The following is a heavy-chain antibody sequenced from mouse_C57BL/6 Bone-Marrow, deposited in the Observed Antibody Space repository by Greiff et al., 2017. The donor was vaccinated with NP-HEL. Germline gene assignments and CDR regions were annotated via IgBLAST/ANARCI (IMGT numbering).Heavy chain of an antibody. CDR1: GYSITSGYY. D-gene: IGHD2-4*01. V-gene: IGHV3-6*01. J-gene: IGHJ3*01. CDR3: ARESYYDYSWFAY. Sequence: VQLQQSGPGLVKPSQSLSLTCSVTGYSITSGYYWNWIRQFPGNKLEWMGYISYDGSNNYNPSLKNRISITRDTSKNQFFLKLNSVTTEDTATYYCARESYYDYSWFAYWGQGTLVTVSA. CDR2: ISYDGSN.